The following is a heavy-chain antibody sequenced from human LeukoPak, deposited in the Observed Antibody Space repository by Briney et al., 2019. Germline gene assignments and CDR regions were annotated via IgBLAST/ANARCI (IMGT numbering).Heavy chain of an antibody. Sequence: ASVKVSCKASGYTFTSYGISWVRQAPGQGLEWMGWISAYNGNTNYAQKLQGRVIMTTDTSTSTAYMELRSLRSDDTAVYYCARVSVTTVTPDAFDIWGQGTMVTVSS. J-gene: IGHJ3*02. V-gene: IGHV1-18*01. CDR2: ISAYNGNT. CDR3: ARVSVTTVTPDAFDI. CDR1: GYTFTSYG. D-gene: IGHD4-17*01.